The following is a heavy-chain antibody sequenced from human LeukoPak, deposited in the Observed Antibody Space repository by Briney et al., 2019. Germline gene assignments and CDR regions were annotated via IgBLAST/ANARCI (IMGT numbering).Heavy chain of an antibody. V-gene: IGHV2-5*02. D-gene: IGHD3-10*01. CDR2: IYWDHDK. J-gene: IGHJ5*02. CDR1: GFSLSTTGVG. CDR3: AHSITMVRGVIITAGPYNWFDP. Sequence: SGPTLLKPTQTLTLTRTFSGFSLSTTGVGVGWIRQPPGKALEWLALIYWDHDKRYSPSLKSRLTITKDTSKNQVVLTMTNMDPVDTATYYCAHSITMVRGVIITAGPYNWFDPWGQGSLVTVSS.